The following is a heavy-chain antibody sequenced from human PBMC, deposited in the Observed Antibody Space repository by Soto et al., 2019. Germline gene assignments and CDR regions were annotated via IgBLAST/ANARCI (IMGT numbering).Heavy chain of an antibody. CDR2: IYYTGTT. CDR1: GGSISGYY. D-gene: IGHD3-22*01. V-gene: IGHV4-59*06. J-gene: IGHJ3*01. CDR3: ARYYYDSSGYYKPSVHDAFDF. Sequence: SETLSLTCSVSGGSISGYYWSWILQHPGKGLEWIGYIYYTGTTYYNPSLMSRVALSIDTSNSQFSLRLSSVTAADTAVYFCARYYYDSSGYYKPSVHDAFDFWGQGTMVTVSS.